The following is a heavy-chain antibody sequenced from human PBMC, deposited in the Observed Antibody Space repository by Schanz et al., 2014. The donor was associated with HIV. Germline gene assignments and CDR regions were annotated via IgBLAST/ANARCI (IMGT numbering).Heavy chain of an antibody. CDR3: AKARNSALPY. D-gene: IGHD4-4*01. CDR2: LIPFFVTP. J-gene: IGHJ4*02. Sequence: QVQLVQSGAEVKEPGSSLKISCKGSGGTFRTYAINWVRQAPGQGLEWLGGLIPFFVTPKYAQKFQGRLTISAEESPSTAHMELRSLTSEDTAIYYCAKARNSALPYWGQGGLVSVSS. V-gene: IGHV1-69*01. CDR1: GGTFRTYA.